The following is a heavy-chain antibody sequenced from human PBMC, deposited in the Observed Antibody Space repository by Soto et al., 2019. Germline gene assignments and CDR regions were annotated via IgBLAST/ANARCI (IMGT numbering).Heavy chain of an antibody. J-gene: IGHJ6*02. CDR1: GGSVSSGSYY. D-gene: IGHD3-3*01. V-gene: IGHV4-61*01. CDR2: IYYSGST. CDR3: ARDGITIFGVVTHNPYYYYGMDV. Sequence: SETLSLTCTVSGGSVSSGSYYWSWIRQPPGKGLEWIGYIYYSGSTNYNPSLKSRVTISVDTSKNQFSLKLSSVTAADTAVYYCARDGITIFGVVTHNPYYYYGMDVWGQGTTVTVSS.